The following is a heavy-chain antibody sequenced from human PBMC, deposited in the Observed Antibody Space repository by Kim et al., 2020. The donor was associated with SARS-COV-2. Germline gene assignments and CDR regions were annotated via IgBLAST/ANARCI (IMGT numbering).Heavy chain of an antibody. Sequence: LKGRVTISVDTSKNQFSLKLSSVTAADTAVYYCARRGIFGVVGANWYFDLWGRGTLVTVSS. V-gene: IGHV4-31*02. CDR3: ARRGIFGVVGANWYFDL. D-gene: IGHD3-3*01. J-gene: IGHJ2*01.